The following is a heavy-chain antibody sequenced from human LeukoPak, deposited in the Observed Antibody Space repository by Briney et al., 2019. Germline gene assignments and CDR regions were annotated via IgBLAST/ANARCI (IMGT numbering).Heavy chain of an antibody. Sequence: GSLRLSCAASGFTFTTYGMNWVRQPPGKGLEWIGEINHSGSTNYNPSLKSRVTISVDTSKNQFSLKLSSVTAADTAVYYCARDLSRAVAGQVDYWGQGTLVTVSS. CDR3: ARDLSRAVAGQVDY. J-gene: IGHJ4*02. CDR2: INHSGST. CDR1: GFTFTTYG. D-gene: IGHD6-19*01. V-gene: IGHV4-34*01.